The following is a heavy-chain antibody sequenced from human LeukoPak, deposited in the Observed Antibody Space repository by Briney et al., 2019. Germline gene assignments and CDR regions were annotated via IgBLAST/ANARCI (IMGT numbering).Heavy chain of an antibody. J-gene: IGHJ4*02. CDR1: GYTFTGYY. Sequence: ASVKVSCKASGYTFTGYYMHWVRQAPGQGLEWMGIINPSGGSTSYAQKFQGRVTMTRDTSTSTVYMELSSLRSEDTAVYSCARGDIDYYDSSGYSGIDYWGQGTLVTVSS. CDR2: INPSGGST. CDR3: ARGDIDYYDSSGYSGIDY. D-gene: IGHD3-22*01. V-gene: IGHV1-46*01.